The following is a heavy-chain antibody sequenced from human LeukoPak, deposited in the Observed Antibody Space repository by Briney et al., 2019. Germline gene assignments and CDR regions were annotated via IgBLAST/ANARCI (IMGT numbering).Heavy chain of an antibody. V-gene: IGHV1-18*01. J-gene: IGHJ4*02. CDR3: ARALYDYGDFDY. D-gene: IGHD4-17*01. CDR1: GYTFTSYG. Sequence: ASVKVSCKASGYTFTSYGISWVRQAPGQGLEWMGWISDYNGNTNYAQKLQGRVTMTTDTSTSTAYMELRSLRSDDTAMYYCARALYDYGDFDYWGQGTLVTVSS. CDR2: ISDYNGNT.